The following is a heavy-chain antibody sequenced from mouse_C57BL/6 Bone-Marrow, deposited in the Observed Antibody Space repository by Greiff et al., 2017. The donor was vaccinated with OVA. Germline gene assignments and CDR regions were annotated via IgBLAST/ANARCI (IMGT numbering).Heavy chain of an antibody. J-gene: IGHJ3*01. D-gene: IGHD1-1*01. V-gene: IGHV1-54*01. Sequence: QVQLQQSGAELVRPGTSVKVSCKASGYAFTNYLIEWVKQRPGQGLEWIGVINPGSGGTNYNEKFKGKATLTADKSSSTAYMQLSSLTSEDSAVYFCAREAYYYGSKAYWGQGTLVTVSA. CDR1: GYAFTNYL. CDR2: INPGSGGT. CDR3: AREAYYYGSKAY.